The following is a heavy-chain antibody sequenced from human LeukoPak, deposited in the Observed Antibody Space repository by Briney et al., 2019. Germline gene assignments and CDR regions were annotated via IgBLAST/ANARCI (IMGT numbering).Heavy chain of an antibody. J-gene: IGHJ4*02. Sequence: PGRSLRLSCAASGFTFSSYAMHWVRQAPGKGLEWVAVKSYDGSNKYYADSVKGRFTISRDNSKNTLYLQLNSLRAEDTAVYYCARDMSDSSGYPLFHHWGQGTLVTVSS. D-gene: IGHD3-22*01. CDR2: KSYDGSNK. CDR3: ARDMSDSSGYPLFHH. CDR1: GFTFSSYA. V-gene: IGHV3-30-3*01.